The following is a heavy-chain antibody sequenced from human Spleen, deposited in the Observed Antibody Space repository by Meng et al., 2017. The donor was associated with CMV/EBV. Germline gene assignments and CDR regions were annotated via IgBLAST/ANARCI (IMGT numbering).Heavy chain of an antibody. CDR3: AIGYCSSTSCSDFDY. CDR1: GDSVSSNSAA. V-gene: IGHV6-1*01. J-gene: IGHJ4*02. D-gene: IGHD2-2*01. Sequence: SCAISGDSVSSNSAAWNWIRQSPSRGLEWLGRTYYRSKWYNDYAVSVKSRITINPDTSKNQFSLQLNSVTPEDTAVYYCAIGYCSSTSCSDFDYWGQGTLVTVSS. CDR2: TYYRSKWYN.